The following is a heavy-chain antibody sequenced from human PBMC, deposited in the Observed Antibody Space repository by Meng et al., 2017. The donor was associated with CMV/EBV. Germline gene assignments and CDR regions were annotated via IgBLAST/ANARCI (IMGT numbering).Heavy chain of an antibody. J-gene: IGHJ4*02. V-gene: IGHV3-7*01. CDR2: IKQDGSEK. CDR3: ARGTKAY. Sequence: GGSLRLSCAASGFTFSSYSMNWVRQAPGKGLEWVANIKQDGSEKYYVDSVKGRFTISRDNAKNSLYLQMNSLRAEDTAVYYCARGTKAYWGQGTLVTVSS. D-gene: IGHD2-8*01. CDR1: GFTFSSYS.